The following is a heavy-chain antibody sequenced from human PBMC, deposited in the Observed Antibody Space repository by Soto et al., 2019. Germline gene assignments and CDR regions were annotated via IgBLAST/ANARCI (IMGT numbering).Heavy chain of an antibody. Sequence: GGSLRLSCAASGFTFSSYAMSWVRQAPGKGLEWVSAISGSGGSTYYADSVKGRFTISRDNSKNTLYLQMNSLRAEDTAVYYCAKDFIGYSSGHLVGAFDYWGQGTLVTVSS. J-gene: IGHJ4*02. CDR3: AKDFIGYSSGHLVGAFDY. D-gene: IGHD6-19*01. V-gene: IGHV3-23*01. CDR1: GFTFSSYA. CDR2: ISGSGGST.